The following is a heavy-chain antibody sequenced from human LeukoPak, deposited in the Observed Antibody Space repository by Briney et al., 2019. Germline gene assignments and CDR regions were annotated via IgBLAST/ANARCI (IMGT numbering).Heavy chain of an antibody. Sequence: GESLRLSCAASGFTFSSYSMNWVRQAPGKGLEWVSYISSGSSYIYYVDSVRGRFTISRDNTKNSLYLQMNSLRPEDTALHYCAKDMNDVWSGYSSFDYWGQATLVSV. CDR2: ISSGSSYI. J-gene: IGHJ4*02. D-gene: IGHD3-3*01. CDR1: GFTFSSYS. V-gene: IGHV3-21*04. CDR3: AKDMNDVWSGYSSFDY.